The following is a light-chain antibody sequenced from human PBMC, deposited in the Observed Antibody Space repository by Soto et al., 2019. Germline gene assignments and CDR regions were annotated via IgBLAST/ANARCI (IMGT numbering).Light chain of an antibody. CDR2: GVT. Sequence: QSALTQPASVSGSPGQSITISCTGSSSDIGAFNYVAWYQQHPGKAPKLIIHGVTNRPSGVSSRFSGSKSDYTASLTISGLQAEDAADYYCSSYTTAFFYVFGTGTKLTVL. V-gene: IGLV2-14*01. CDR1: SSDIGAFNY. J-gene: IGLJ1*01. CDR3: SSYTTAFFYV.